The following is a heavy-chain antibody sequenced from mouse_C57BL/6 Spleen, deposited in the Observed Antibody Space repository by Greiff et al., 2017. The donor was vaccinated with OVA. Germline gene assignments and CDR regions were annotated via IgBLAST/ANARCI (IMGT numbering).Heavy chain of an antibody. J-gene: IGHJ3*01. CDR1: GYAFSSSW. CDR3: ARDDTPCAY. V-gene: IGHV1-82*01. CDR2: IYPGDGDT. Sequence: QVQLQQSGPELVKPGASVKISCKASGYAFSSSWMNWVKQRPGKGLEWIGRIYPGDGDTNYNGKFKGKATLTADKSSSTAYMQLSSLTSEDSAVYFCARDDTPCAYWGQGTLVTVSA. D-gene: IGHD2-3*01.